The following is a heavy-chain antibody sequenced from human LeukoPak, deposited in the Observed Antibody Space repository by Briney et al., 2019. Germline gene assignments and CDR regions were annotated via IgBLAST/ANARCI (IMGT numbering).Heavy chain of an antibody. Sequence: PGGSLRLSCAASGFTFSSYSMNWVRQAPGKGLEWVSYISSSSSTIYYADSVKGRFTISRDNSKKTLYLQMNSLRAEDTAVYYCARTERGDYWGQGTLVTVSS. V-gene: IGHV3-48*01. CDR2: ISSSSSTI. J-gene: IGHJ4*02. CDR3: ARTERGDY. CDR1: GFTFSSYS. D-gene: IGHD5-12*01.